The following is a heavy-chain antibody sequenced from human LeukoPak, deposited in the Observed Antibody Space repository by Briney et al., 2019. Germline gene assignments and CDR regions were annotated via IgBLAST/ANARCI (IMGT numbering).Heavy chain of an antibody. CDR1: GGTFSSYA. D-gene: IGHD3-3*01. CDR2: IIPIFGTA. Sequence: ASVKVSCKASGGTFSSYAISWVRQAPGQGLEWMGGIIPIFGTANYAQKFQGRVTITADESTSTAYMELSSLRSEDTAVYYCARGSGGDYDFWSGCYIGYYYYMDVWGKGTTVTVSS. J-gene: IGHJ6*03. CDR3: ARGSGGDYDFWSGCYIGYYYYMDV. V-gene: IGHV1-69*01.